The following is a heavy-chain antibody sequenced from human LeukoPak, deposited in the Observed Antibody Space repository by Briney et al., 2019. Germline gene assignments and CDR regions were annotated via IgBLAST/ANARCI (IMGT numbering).Heavy chain of an antibody. J-gene: IGHJ4*02. Sequence: PSETLSLTCTVSGVSISSGDRYWGWIRQAPGKGLEWIVYIYSTGNTYYNPSLKSRFIKTVDTAKNQFSLELNSVTAADTAVYYCARDSYSYGYGGFDYWGQGILVTVSS. V-gene: IGHV4-30-4*01. CDR3: ARDSYSYGYGGFDY. CDR2: IYSTGNT. CDR1: GVSISSGDRY. D-gene: IGHD5-18*01.